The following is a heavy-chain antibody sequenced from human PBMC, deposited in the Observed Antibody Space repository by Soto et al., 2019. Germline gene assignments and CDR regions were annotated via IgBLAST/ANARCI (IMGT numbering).Heavy chain of an antibody. CDR3: ARAYGGNSWGYYYYGMDV. Sequence: QVQLVESGGGVVQPGRSLRISCAASGFTFSSYGMHWVRQAPGKGLEWVAVIWYDGSNKYYADSVKGRFTISRDNSKNTLYLQMNSLRAEDTAVNYCARAYGGNSWGYYYYGMDVWGQGTTVTVSS. J-gene: IGHJ6*02. D-gene: IGHD2-21*02. V-gene: IGHV3-33*01. CDR2: IWYDGSNK. CDR1: GFTFSSYG.